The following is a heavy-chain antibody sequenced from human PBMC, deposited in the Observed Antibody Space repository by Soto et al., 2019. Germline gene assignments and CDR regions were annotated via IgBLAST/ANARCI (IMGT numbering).Heavy chain of an antibody. CDR3: ANFGGTLPGYYYGMDV. V-gene: IGHV1-69*12. J-gene: IGHJ6*02. D-gene: IGHD2-15*01. CDR2: IIPIFGTA. Sequence: QVQLVQSGAEVKKPGSSVKVSCKASGGTFSSYAISWVRQAPGQGLEWMGGIIPIFGTANYAQKFQGRVTISAYESTSTAYMELRSLRSEDTAVYYCANFGGTLPGYYYGMDVWGQGTTVTVSS. CDR1: GGTFSSYA.